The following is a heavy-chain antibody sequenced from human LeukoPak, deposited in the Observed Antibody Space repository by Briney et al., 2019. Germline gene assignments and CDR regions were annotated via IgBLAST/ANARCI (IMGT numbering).Heavy chain of an antibody. CDR2: IKQDGSEK. D-gene: IGHD6-19*01. CDR1: GFTFSSYA. Sequence: SGGSLRLSCAASGFTFSSYAMSWVRQAPGKGLEWVANIKQDGSEKYYVDSVKGRFTISRDNAKNSLYLQMNSLRAEDTAVYYCARDLAVAGTDYWGQGTLVTVSS. J-gene: IGHJ4*02. CDR3: ARDLAVAGTDY. V-gene: IGHV3-7*01.